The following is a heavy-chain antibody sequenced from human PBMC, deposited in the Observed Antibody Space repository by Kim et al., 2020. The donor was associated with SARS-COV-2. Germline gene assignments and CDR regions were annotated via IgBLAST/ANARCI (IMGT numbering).Heavy chain of an antibody. CDR1: GFTLSGYA. V-gene: IGHV3-23*01. D-gene: IGHD2-2*02. J-gene: IGHJ3*01. CDR2: IGSYDDRT. Sequence: GGSLRLSCAASGFTLSGYAMSWVRQAPGKGLEWVSAIGSYDDRTDYADSVKGRFTISRDNSKNTLYLQLNRLRADDTAVYYCARDIYRWAF. CDR3: ARDIYRWAF.